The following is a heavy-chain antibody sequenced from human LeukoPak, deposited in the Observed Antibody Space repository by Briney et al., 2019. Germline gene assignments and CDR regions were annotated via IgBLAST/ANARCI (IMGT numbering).Heavy chain of an antibody. Sequence: SQTLSLTCTVSGGSISSGGYYWSWIRQPPGKGLEWIGYIYHSGSTYYNPSLKSRVTISVDRSKNQFSLKLSSVTAADTAVYYCARKRGETSYYYYYMDVWGKGTTVTVSS. CDR1: GGSISSGGYY. CDR3: ARKRGETSYYYYYMDV. V-gene: IGHV4-30-2*01. CDR2: IYHSGST. J-gene: IGHJ6*03.